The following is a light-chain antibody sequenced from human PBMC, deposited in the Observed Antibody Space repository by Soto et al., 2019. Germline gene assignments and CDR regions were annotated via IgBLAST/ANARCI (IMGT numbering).Light chain of an antibody. J-gene: IGLJ2*01. Sequence: QSVLTQPPSSSGTPGKRVTISCSGSRSNIGSNYVYWYQQLPGTAPKLLIYRNNQRPSGVPDRFSGAKSGTSASLAISGLRSEDEADYYCAAWDDSLSGHVVFGGGTQLTVL. CDR3: AAWDDSLSGHVV. CDR1: RSNIGSNY. CDR2: RNN. V-gene: IGLV1-47*01.